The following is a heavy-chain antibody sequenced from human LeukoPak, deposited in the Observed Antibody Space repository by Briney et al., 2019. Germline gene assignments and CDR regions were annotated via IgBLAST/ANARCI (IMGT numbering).Heavy chain of an antibody. CDR3: ASGPYPAAGTDHQSDY. Sequence: PSETLSLTCTVSGASISIYYWSWIRQPPGKGLEWIGYIFYSGSTNYNPSLKSRVTISVDTSKNQFSLKLSSMTAADTAVYDCASGPYPAAGTDHQSDYWGQGTLVTVSS. J-gene: IGHJ4*02. CDR1: GASISIYY. D-gene: IGHD6-13*01. CDR2: IFYSGST. V-gene: IGHV4-59*01.